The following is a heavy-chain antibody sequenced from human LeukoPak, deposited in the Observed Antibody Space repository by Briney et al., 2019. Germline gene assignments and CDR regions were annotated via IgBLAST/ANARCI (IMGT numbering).Heavy chain of an antibody. CDR1: GGTFSSYA. D-gene: IGHD4-17*01. V-gene: IGHV1-69*04. J-gene: IGHJ4*02. CDR2: IIPILGIA. CDR3: ARYGDYGPHDY. Sequence: GASVKVSCKASGGTFSSYAISWVRQAPGQGLEWMGRIIPILGIANYAQKFQGRVTITADKSTSTAYMELSSLRSEDTAVYYCARYGDYGPHDYWGQGTLVTVSS.